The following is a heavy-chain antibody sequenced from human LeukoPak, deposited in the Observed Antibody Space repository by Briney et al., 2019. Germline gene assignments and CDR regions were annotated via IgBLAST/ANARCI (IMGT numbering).Heavy chain of an antibody. V-gene: IGHV4-34*01. J-gene: IGHJ5*02. Sequence: SETLSLTCAVYGGSFSGYYWSWIRQPPGKGLEWIGEINHSGSTNYNPSLKSRVTISVDTSKNQFSLKLSSVTAADTAVYYCARDRGGSYLFSRYWFDPWGQGTLVTASS. D-gene: IGHD1-26*01. CDR1: GGSFSGYY. CDR3: ARDRGGSYLFSRYWFDP. CDR2: INHSGST.